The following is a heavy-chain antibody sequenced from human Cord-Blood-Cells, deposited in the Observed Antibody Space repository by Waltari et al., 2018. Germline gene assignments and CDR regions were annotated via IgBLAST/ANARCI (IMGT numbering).Heavy chain of an antibody. V-gene: IGHV3-33*01. CDR3: ARDRNSGSGSYYY. CDR1: GFTFSSYG. Sequence: QVQLVESGGGVVQPGRSLRLSCAASGFTFSSYGMHWVRQAPGKGLEWVAVRWYDGSNKYYADSVKGRFTISRDNSKNTLYLQMNSLRAEDTAVYYCARDRNSGSGSYYYWGQGTLVTVSS. J-gene: IGHJ4*02. D-gene: IGHD1-26*01. CDR2: RWYDGSNK.